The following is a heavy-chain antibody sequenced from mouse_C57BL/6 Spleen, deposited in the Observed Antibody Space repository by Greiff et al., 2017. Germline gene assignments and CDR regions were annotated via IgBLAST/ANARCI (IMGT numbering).Heavy chain of an antibody. J-gene: IGHJ3*01. V-gene: IGHV1-62-2*01. Sequence: VKLVESGAELVKPGASVKLSCKASGYIFTEYTIHWVKQRSGQGLEWIGWFYPGSGSIKYNEKFKDKATLTADKSSSTVYMELSRLTSEDSAIYFCARHEEGYDGYYPAYWGQGTLVTVSA. CDR1: GYIFTEYT. CDR3: ARHEEGYDGYYPAY. D-gene: IGHD2-3*01. CDR2: FYPGSGSI.